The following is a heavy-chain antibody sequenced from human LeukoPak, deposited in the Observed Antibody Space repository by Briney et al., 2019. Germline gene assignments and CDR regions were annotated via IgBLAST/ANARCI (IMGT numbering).Heavy chain of an antibody. Sequence: GGSLRLSCAASGLTFSSYGMHWVRQAPGKGLEWVAVISYDGSNKYYADSVKGRFTISRDNSKNTLYLQMNSLRAEDTAVYYCAKEMGSSGWYSYYYYGMDVWGQGTTVTVSS. CDR3: AKEMGSSGWYSYYYYGMDV. V-gene: IGHV3-30*18. J-gene: IGHJ6*02. CDR1: GLTFSSYG. CDR2: ISYDGSNK. D-gene: IGHD6-19*01.